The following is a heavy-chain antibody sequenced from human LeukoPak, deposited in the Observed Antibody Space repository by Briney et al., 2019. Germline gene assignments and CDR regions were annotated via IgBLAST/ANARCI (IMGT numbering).Heavy chain of an antibody. V-gene: IGHV4-39*01. CDR3: ARHVSGTPQFDP. D-gene: IGHD1-26*01. CDR1: GGSLSTGNVY. CDR2: ISYTGRT. J-gene: IGHJ5*02. Sequence: SETLSLTCTVSGGSLSTGNVYCGWVRQPPGKGLEWIAYISYTGRTYYNPSLQSRVAISIDTSKNQFSLNLNSVSAADTAVYYCARHVSGTPQFDPWGQGTLVTVSS.